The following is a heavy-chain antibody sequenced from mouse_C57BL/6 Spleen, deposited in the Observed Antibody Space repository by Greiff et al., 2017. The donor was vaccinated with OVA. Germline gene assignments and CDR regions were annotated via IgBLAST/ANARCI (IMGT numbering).Heavy chain of an antibody. CDR1: GYTFTSYW. J-gene: IGHJ2*01. CDR3: ARPGDYDV. D-gene: IGHD2-4*01. CDR2: IYPSDSET. V-gene: IGHV1-61*01. Sequence: VQLQQPGAELVRPGSSVKLSCKASGYTFTSYWMDWVKQRPGQGLEWIGNIYPSDSETHYNQKFKDKATLTVDKSSSTAYMQLSSLTSEDSAVYYCARPGDYDVWGQGTTLTVSS.